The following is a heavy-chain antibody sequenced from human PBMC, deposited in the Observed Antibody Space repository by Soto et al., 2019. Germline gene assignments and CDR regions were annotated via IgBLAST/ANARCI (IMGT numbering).Heavy chain of an antibody. CDR2: ISGSGGST. D-gene: IGHD4-17*01. Sequence: GGSLRLSCAASGFTFSSYAMSWVRQAPGKGLEWVSAISGSGGSTYYADSVKGRFTISRDNSKNTLYLQMNSLRAEDTAVYYCAKDLLRGYGPLRGANWFDPWGQGTLVTVSS. J-gene: IGHJ5*02. CDR1: GFTFSSYA. V-gene: IGHV3-23*01. CDR3: AKDLLRGYGPLRGANWFDP.